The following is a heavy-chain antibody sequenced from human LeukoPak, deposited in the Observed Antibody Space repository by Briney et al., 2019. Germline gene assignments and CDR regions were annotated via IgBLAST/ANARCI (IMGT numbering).Heavy chain of an antibody. Sequence: GGSLRLSCAASGFTISSFWMTWVRQAPGKGLEWLAYIKQDGSEIYYADSVKGRFAISRDNAENSLCLQMNSLRAEDTAIYYCAKFNTNPGHALDIWGQGTMVTVSS. CDR1: GFTISSFW. D-gene: IGHD2-2*01. V-gene: IGHV3-7*01. J-gene: IGHJ3*02. CDR2: IKQDGSEI. CDR3: AKFNTNPGHALDI.